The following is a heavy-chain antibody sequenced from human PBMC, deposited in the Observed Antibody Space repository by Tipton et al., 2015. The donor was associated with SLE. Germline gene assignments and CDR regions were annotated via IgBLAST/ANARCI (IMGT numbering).Heavy chain of an antibody. CDR2: IYYSGST. V-gene: IGHV4-59*08. CDR1: GGSISSYY. Sequence: LRLSCTASGGSISSYYWSWIRQPPGKGLEWIGYIYYSGSTNYNPSLKSRVTISVDTSKNQFSLKLSSVTAADTAVYYCARHAPGWFDPWGQGTLVTVSS. D-gene: IGHD7-27*01. J-gene: IGHJ5*02. CDR3: ARHAPGWFDP.